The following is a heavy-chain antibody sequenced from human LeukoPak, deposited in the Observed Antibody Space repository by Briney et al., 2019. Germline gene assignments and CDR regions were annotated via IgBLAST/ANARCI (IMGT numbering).Heavy chain of an antibody. D-gene: IGHD6-19*01. Sequence: ASVKVSCKASGYTFTGYYMHWVRQAPGQGLEWMGRINPNSGGTNCAQKFQGRVTMTKDTSTSTVYMELRSLRSDDTAVYYCARERSGWPPDYWGQGTLVTVSS. CDR1: GYTFTGYY. CDR3: ARERSGWPPDY. V-gene: IGHV1-2*06. CDR2: INPNSGGT. J-gene: IGHJ4*02.